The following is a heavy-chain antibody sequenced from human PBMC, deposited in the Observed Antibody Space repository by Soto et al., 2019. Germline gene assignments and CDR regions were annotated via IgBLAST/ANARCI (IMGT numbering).Heavy chain of an antibody. J-gene: IGHJ4*02. CDR1: GGSLRNVY. V-gene: IGHV4-59*01. CDR2: IFHSGNA. CDR3: ARAHAPTLPFDF. D-gene: IGHD2-15*01. Sequence: SETLSLTCSVSGGSLRNVYWSWIRQPPGKGLEWIGFIFHSGNAKYNPSLQSRVTMSVDTSKNQLSLTVESVTAADTAVYFCARAHAPTLPFDFWGQGTLVTVYS.